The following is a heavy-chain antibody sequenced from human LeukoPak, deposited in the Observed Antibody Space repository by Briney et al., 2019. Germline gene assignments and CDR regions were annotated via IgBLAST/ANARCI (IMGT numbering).Heavy chain of an antibody. CDR3: AKVSVVVVIKALDY. CDR2: ISGSDGST. V-gene: IGHV3-23*01. J-gene: IGHJ4*02. CDR1: GFIFSTYA. Sequence: GGSLRLSCEASGFIFSTYAMSWVRQAPGKGLEWVSVISGSDGSTYYADSVKGRFTISRDNSKNTLYLQMNSLRAEDTAVYYCAKVSVVVVIKALDYWGQGTLVTVSS. D-gene: IGHD3-22*01.